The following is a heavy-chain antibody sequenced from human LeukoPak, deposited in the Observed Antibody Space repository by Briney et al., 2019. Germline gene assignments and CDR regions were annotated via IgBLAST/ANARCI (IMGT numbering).Heavy chain of an antibody. Sequence: PGGSLRLSCAASGFTFSSYAMSWVRQAPGKGLEWVSAISGSGGSTYYADSVKGRFTISRDNAKNSLYLQMNSLRAEDTAVYYCAKRGYDFWSGYYGPDYWGQGTLVTVSS. V-gene: IGHV3-23*01. CDR2: ISGSGGST. CDR1: GFTFSSYA. CDR3: AKRGYDFWSGYYGPDY. J-gene: IGHJ4*02. D-gene: IGHD3-3*01.